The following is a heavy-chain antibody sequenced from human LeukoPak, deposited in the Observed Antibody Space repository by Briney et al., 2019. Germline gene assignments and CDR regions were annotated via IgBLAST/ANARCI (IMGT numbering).Heavy chain of an antibody. V-gene: IGHV3-23*01. D-gene: IGHD6-13*01. CDR1: GFTVSSNY. Sequence: GGSLRLSCAASGFTVSSNYMSWVRQAPGKGLEWVSGISGSGGSTYYADSVKGRFTISRDNSKNTLYLQMNSLRADDTAVYYCAKSGIAAAINWFDPWGQGTLVTVSS. CDR2: ISGSGGST. J-gene: IGHJ5*02. CDR3: AKSGIAAAINWFDP.